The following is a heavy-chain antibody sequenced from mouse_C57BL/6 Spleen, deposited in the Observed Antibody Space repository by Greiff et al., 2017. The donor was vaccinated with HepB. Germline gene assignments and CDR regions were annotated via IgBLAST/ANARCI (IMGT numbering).Heavy chain of an antibody. D-gene: IGHD2-3*01. J-gene: IGHJ4*01. CDR2: INPGSGGT. Sequence: VKLMESGAELVRPGTSVKVSCKASGYAFTNYLIEWVKQGPGQGLEWIGVINPGSGGTNYNEKFKGKATLTADKSSSTAYMQLSSLTSEDSAVYFCARDGRYAMDYWGQGTSVTVSS. CDR1: GYAFTNYL. V-gene: IGHV1-54*01. CDR3: ARDGRYAMDY.